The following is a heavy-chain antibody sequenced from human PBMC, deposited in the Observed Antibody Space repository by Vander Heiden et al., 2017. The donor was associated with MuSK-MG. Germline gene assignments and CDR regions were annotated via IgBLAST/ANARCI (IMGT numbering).Heavy chain of an antibody. CDR3: AREDVISRTTGL. CDR2: IYYSGST. CDR1: GGSISSGGYY. J-gene: IGHJ4*02. Sequence: QVQLQESGPGLVKPSQTLSLTCTVSGGSISSGGYYWSWIRQHPGKGLEWIGYIYYSGSTYYNQALKSRVTISVDTSKKKFSLKLRSVTAADTAVYYFAREDVISRTTGLWGQGTMVTVCS. V-gene: IGHV4-31*03. D-gene: IGHD2-2*01.